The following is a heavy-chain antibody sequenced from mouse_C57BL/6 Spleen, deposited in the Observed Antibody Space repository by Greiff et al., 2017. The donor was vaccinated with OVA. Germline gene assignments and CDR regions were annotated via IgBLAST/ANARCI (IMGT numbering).Heavy chain of an antibody. Sequence: DVMLVESGEGLVKPGGSLKLSCAASGFTFSSYAMSWVRQTPEKRLEWVAYISSGGDYIYYADTVKGRFTISRDNARNTLYLQMSSLKSEDTAMYYCTRDYSNYWYFDVWGTGTTVTVSS. CDR3: TRDYSNYWYFDV. V-gene: IGHV5-9-1*02. D-gene: IGHD2-5*01. CDR1: GFTFSSYA. CDR2: ISSGGDYI. J-gene: IGHJ1*03.